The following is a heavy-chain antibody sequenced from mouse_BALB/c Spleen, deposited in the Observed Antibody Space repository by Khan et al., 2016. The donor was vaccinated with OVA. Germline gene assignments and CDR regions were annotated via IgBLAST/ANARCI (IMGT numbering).Heavy chain of an antibody. D-gene: IGHD2-3*01. Sequence: VQLKQSGTVLARPGTSVKMSCKASGYSFTSYWMHWVKQRPGQGLEWIGAIYPGISDTRYNQKFKGKAKLTAVTSASTVSMEFSSLTNEDSAVYYCTRSYESFYCDYWGQGSTRAVSS. CDR1: GYSFTSYW. V-gene: IGHV1-5*01. CDR2: IYPGISDT. J-gene: IGHJ2*01. CDR3: TRSYESFYCDY.